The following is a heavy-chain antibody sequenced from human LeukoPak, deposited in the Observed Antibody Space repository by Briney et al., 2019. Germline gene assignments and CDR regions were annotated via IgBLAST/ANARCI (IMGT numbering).Heavy chain of an antibody. CDR2: INHSGST. V-gene: IGHV4-34*01. CDR3: ASVSIVGATRYFDY. Sequence: SETLSLTCAVYGGSFSGYYWSWIRQPPGKGLEWIGEINHSGSTNYNPSLKSRVTISVDTSKNQFSLKLSSVTAADTAVYYCASVSIVGATRYFDYWGQGTLVTVSS. J-gene: IGHJ4*02. CDR1: GGSFSGYY. D-gene: IGHD1-26*01.